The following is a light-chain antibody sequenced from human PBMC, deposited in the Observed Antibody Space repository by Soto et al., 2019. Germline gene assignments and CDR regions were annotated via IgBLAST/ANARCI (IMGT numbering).Light chain of an antibody. CDR2: VAS. Sequence: EIGMTQSPATLSVSPGERATLSCRASQGVNSNLAWYQQKPGQAPRLLFYVASTRATGIPGRFSGSGSGTEFTLTISSLQSEDFAVYYCQQYNNWPRTFGQGTKV. CDR3: QQYNNWPRT. V-gene: IGKV3-15*01. J-gene: IGKJ1*01. CDR1: QGVNSN.